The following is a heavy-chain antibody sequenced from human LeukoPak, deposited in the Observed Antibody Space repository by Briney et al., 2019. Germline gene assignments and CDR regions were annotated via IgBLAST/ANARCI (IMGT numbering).Heavy chain of an antibody. CDR3: AAGGAGTSGTTVDY. Sequence: ASVKASCKASGYTFTGYYMHWVRLAPGQGLEWMGWINPNNGGTNYAQKFQGRATMTRDTSISTAYMELSGLTSDDTAVYYCAAGGAGTSGTTVDYWGQGTLVTVSS. V-gene: IGHV1-2*02. J-gene: IGHJ4*02. CDR2: INPNNGGT. D-gene: IGHD1-1*01. CDR1: GYTFTGYY.